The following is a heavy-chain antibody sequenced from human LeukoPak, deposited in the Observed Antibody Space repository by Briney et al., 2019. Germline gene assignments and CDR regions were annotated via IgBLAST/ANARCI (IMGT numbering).Heavy chain of an antibody. CDR1: GFPFGSYA. V-gene: IGHV3-23*01. CDR3: AKTTAGYSSGRYPGWPVDF. J-gene: IGHJ4*02. CDR2: ISGSGGSP. D-gene: IGHD6-19*01. Sequence: GGSLRLSCSASGFPFGSYAMYWVRQAPGKGLEWVSGISGSGGSPFYADSVKGRFTISRDNSEKTVYPQMNSLRADDTAVYYCAKTTAGYSSGRYPGWPVDFWGQGTLVSVSS.